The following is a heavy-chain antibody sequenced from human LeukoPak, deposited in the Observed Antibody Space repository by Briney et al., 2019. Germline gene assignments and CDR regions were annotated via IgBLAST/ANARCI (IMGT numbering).Heavy chain of an antibody. Sequence: ASVKVSCKASGYTFTSYDINWVRQATGQGLEWMGWMNPNSGNTGYAQKFQGRVTMTRNTSISTAYMELSSLRSEDTAVYYCARGNYYGSGSYYTAPYYYYYYMDVWGKGTTVTISS. CDR1: GYTFTSYD. V-gene: IGHV1-8*01. D-gene: IGHD3-10*01. CDR3: ARGNYYGSGSYYTAPYYYYYYMDV. CDR2: MNPNSGNT. J-gene: IGHJ6*03.